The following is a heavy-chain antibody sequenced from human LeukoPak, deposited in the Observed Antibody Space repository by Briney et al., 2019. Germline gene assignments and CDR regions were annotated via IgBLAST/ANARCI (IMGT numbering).Heavy chain of an antibody. D-gene: IGHD6-13*01. CDR1: GFTVSSNY. J-gene: IGHJ5*02. Sequence: GGSLRLSCAASGFTVSSNYMSWVRQAPGKGLEWVSVIYSGGSTYYADSVKGRFTISRDNSKNTLYLQMNSLRAEDTAVYYCARGPSSSWYEGKNWFDPWGQGTLVTVSS. CDR2: IYSGGST. V-gene: IGHV3-66*01. CDR3: ARGPSSSWYEGKNWFDP.